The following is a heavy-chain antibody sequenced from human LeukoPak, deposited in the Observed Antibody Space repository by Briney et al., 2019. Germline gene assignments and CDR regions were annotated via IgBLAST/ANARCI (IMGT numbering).Heavy chain of an antibody. V-gene: IGHV3-23*01. D-gene: IGHD3-3*01. CDR1: GFIFSSYA. CDR3: AKAVTRPSLRFLEWSSGDAFDI. CDR2: ISGSGGST. Sequence: GGSLRLSRAASGFIFSSYAMSWVRQAPGKGLKWVSAISGSGGSTYYADSVKGRFTISRDNSKNTLYLQMNSLRAEDTAVYYCAKAVTRPSLRFLEWSSGDAFDIWGQGTMVTVSS. J-gene: IGHJ3*02.